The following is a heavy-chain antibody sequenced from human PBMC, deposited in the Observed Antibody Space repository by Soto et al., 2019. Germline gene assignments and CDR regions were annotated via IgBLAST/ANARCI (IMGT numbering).Heavy chain of an antibody. CDR1: GGSISSGGYS. CDR2: MYHSGST. D-gene: IGHD4-17*01. V-gene: IGHV4-30-2*01. J-gene: IGHJ4*02. Sequence: PSETLSLTCAVSGGSISSGGYSWSWIRQPPGKGLEWIGYMYHSGSTYYNPSLKSRVTISIDRSKNQFSLKLSSVTAADTAVYYCARASTTVTTLDYWGQVTLVTVSS. CDR3: ARASTTVTTLDY.